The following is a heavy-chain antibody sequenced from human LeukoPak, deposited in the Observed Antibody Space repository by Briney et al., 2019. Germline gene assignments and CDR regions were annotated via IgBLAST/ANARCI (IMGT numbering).Heavy chain of an antibody. D-gene: IGHD3-10*01. J-gene: IGHJ4*02. CDR1: AFTFSNYG. CDR3: AKGAHITMFRGALEN. CDR2: IWFDGTNK. Sequence: GGSLRLSCAASAFTFSNYGMHWVRQAPGKGLEWVAVIWFDGTNKYYADSVKGRFTISRDNSKNTLYLQMNSLRAEDTAVYYCAKGAHITMFRGALENLGQGTLVAVSS. V-gene: IGHV3-33*06.